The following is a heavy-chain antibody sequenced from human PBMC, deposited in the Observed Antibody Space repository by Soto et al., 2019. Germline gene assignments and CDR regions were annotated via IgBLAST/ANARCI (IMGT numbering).Heavy chain of an antibody. CDR2: INPNSGGT. Sequence: ASVKVSCKASGYTFTGYYMHWVRQAPGQGLEWMGWINPNSGGTNYAQKFRGWVTMTRDTSISTAYMELSRLRSDDTAVYYCARGVGVGAPYRGLGYWGQGTLVTVSS. D-gene: IGHD1-26*01. CDR3: ARGVGVGAPYRGLGY. J-gene: IGHJ4*02. V-gene: IGHV1-2*04. CDR1: GYTFTGYY.